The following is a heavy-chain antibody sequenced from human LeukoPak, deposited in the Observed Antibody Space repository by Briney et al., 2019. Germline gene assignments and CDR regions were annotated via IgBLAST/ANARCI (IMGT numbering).Heavy chain of an antibody. V-gene: IGHV5-51*01. Sequence: GESLKISCKGSGYSFTSNWIGWVRQMPGKGLEWMGIIYPGDSDTRYSPSFQGQVTISADKSISTAYLQWSSLKASDTAMYYCARRPDYYDSSGYSDYWGQGTLVTVSS. D-gene: IGHD3-22*01. J-gene: IGHJ4*02. CDR1: GYSFTSNW. CDR2: IYPGDSDT. CDR3: ARRPDYYDSSGYSDY.